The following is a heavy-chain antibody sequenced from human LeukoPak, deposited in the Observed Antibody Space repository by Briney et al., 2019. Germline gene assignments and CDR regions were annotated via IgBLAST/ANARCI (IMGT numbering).Heavy chain of an antibody. V-gene: IGHV1-2*02. D-gene: IGHD2-21*02. CDR2: INPNSGGT. CDR3: AREHPDCGGDCYLFDY. J-gene: IGHJ4*02. CDR1: GYTFTGHY. Sequence: ASVKVSCKASGYTFTGHYIHWVRQAPGQGLEWVGWINPNSGGTNYAQKFQGRVTMTRDMSTSTVYMELSSLRSEDTAVYYCAREHPDCGGDCYLFDYWGQGTLVTVSS.